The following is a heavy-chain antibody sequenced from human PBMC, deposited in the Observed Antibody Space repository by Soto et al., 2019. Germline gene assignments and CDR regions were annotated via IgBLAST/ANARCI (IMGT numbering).Heavy chain of an antibody. CDR3: AREIVVVPAAIFNWFDP. CDR2: IYYSGST. Sequence: QVQLQESGPGLVKPSQTLSLTCTVSGGSISSGGYYWSWIRQHPGKGLEWIGYIYYSGSTYYNPSLKSRVTISVDTSKNQFSLKLSSVTAADTAVYYCAREIVVVPAAIFNWFDPWGQGTLVTVSS. D-gene: IGHD2-2*01. J-gene: IGHJ5*02. V-gene: IGHV4-31*03. CDR1: GGSISSGGYY.